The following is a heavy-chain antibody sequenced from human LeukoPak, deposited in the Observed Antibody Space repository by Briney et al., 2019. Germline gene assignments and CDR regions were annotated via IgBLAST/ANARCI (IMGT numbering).Heavy chain of an antibody. J-gene: IGHJ4*02. V-gene: IGHV4-4*07. CDR1: GGSISSYY. CDR2: IYTSGST. D-gene: IGHD1-26*01. Sequence: PSETLSLTCTVSGGSISSYYWRWIRQPAGKGLEWIGRIYTSGSTNYNPSLKSRVTMSVDTSKNQFSLKLSSVTAADTAVYYCARSPWELPGLNYFDYWGQGTLVTVSS. CDR3: ARSPWELPGLNYFDY.